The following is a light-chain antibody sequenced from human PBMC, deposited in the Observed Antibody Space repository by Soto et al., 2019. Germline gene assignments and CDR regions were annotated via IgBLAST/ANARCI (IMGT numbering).Light chain of an antibody. V-gene: IGKV3-20*01. CDR3: QQFRISVIT. CDR1: ERIPSGF. Sequence: VLTQSPGTLSLSPGGTATHSYKASERIPSGFLAWSQQKHGQAPRLLMYDPSGRAPGTPDRFSGRGSGTDFTLSISRLEPEDFAVYYCQQFRISVITFGQGTRLEI. CDR2: DPS. J-gene: IGKJ5*01.